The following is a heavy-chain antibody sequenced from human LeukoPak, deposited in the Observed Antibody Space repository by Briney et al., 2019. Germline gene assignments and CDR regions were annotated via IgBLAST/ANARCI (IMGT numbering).Heavy chain of an antibody. CDR1: GFTFSSYA. CDR2: ISYDGSNK. V-gene: IGHV3-30*04. J-gene: IGHJ4*02. Sequence: PGGSLRLSCAASGFTFSSYAMHWVRQAPGKGLEWVAVISYDGSNKYYADSVKGRFTISRDNSKNTLYLQMNSLRAEDTAVYYCARRPGEASYFDYWGQETLVTVSS. CDR3: ARRPGEASYFDY.